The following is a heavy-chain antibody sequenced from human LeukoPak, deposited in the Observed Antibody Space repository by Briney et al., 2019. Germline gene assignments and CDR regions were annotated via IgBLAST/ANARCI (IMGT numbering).Heavy chain of an antibody. J-gene: IGHJ5*02. CDR2: INEDGSST. CDR3: ARDSNVWDSSGLFDP. Sequence: GGSLRLSCAASGYTFSRYWMHWVRQGPGKGLVWVSRINEDGSSTSYAESVRGRFTISRDNAKNTLYLQMNSLRAEDTAVYYCARDSNVWDSSGLFDPWGQGTLVTVSS. V-gene: IGHV3-74*01. D-gene: IGHD6-19*01. CDR1: GYTFSRYW.